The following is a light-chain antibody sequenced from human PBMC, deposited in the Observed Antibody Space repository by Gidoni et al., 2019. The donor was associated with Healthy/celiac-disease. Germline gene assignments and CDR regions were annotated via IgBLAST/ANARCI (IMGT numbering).Light chain of an antibody. CDR1: QSISSW. V-gene: IGKV1-5*03. Sequence: DIQMTQSPSTLSASVGDRVTITCRASQSISSWLAWYQQKPGKAPKQLIYKASSLESGVPSRFSGSGSGTEFTLTISSLQPDDFATYYCQQYNSSPMYTFGQGTKLEIK. CDR2: KAS. CDR3: QQYNSSPMYT. J-gene: IGKJ2*01.